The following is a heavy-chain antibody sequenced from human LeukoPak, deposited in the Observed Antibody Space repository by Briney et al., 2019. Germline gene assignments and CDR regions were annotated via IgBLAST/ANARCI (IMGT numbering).Heavy chain of an antibody. V-gene: IGHV4-34*01. CDR3: ARGQFWSGYSI. CDR2: INHRRST. D-gene: IGHD3-3*02. Sequence: SETLSLTCAVYGGSFSGYYWSWIRQPPGKGLEWIGEINHRRSTNYNPSLKSRVAMSVDTSKNQFSLNLSSVTAADTAVYYCARGQFWSGYSIWGQGTLVTVSS. CDR1: GGSFSGYY. J-gene: IGHJ4*02.